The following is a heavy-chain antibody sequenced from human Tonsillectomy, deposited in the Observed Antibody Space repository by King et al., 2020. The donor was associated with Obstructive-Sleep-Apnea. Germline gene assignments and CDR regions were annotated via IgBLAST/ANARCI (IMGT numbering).Heavy chain of an antibody. J-gene: IGHJ4*02. D-gene: IGHD2-21*01. V-gene: IGHV1-46*01. CDR2: INPSGGST. Sequence: QLVQSGAEVKKPGASVKISCKASGYTFTSYYMHWVRKAPGQGLEWMGIINPSGGSTTYEQKFQGRVTMTRDTSTSTESMELSSLRSEDTAVYYCVKGNGTLVPTQNWGQGTLITVSS. CDR3: VKGNGTLVPTQN. CDR1: GYTFTSYY.